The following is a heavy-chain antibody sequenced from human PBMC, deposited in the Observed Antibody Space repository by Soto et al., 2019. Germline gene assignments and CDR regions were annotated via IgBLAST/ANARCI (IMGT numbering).Heavy chain of an antibody. Sequence: PSETLSLTCTVSGGSISSYYWSWIRQPPGKGLEWIGYIYYSGSTTYNPSLNSRVTISVDTSKNQLSLKLSSVTAADTAVYYCARTLSYYYDSSGQFDYWGQGTLVTVSS. CDR1: GGSISSYY. J-gene: IGHJ4*02. V-gene: IGHV4-59*01. CDR3: ARTLSYYYDSSGQFDY. CDR2: IYYSGST. D-gene: IGHD3-22*01.